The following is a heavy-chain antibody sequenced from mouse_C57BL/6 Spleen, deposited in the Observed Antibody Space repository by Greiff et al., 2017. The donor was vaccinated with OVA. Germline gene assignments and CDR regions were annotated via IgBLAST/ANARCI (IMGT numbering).Heavy chain of an antibody. Sequence: QVQLQQSGPGLVAPSQSLSITCTVSGFSLTSYAISWVRQPPGQGLEWLGVIWTGGGTNYNSALKSRLSISKDNSKSQVFLKMNSLQTDDTARYYCARMRGGGYDYDKGYWYFDVWGKGTTVTVSS. CDR3: ARMRGGGYDYDKGYWYFDV. D-gene: IGHD2-4*01. J-gene: IGHJ1*03. CDR1: GFSLTSYA. V-gene: IGHV2-9-1*01. CDR2: IWTGGGT.